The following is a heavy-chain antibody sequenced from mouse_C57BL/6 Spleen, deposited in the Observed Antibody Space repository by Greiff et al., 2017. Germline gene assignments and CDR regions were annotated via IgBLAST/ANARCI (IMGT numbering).Heavy chain of an antibody. D-gene: IGHD2-3*01. CDR3: ARWGWLLRDFDY. V-gene: IGHV1-81*01. Sequence: VKLQESGAELARPGASVKLSCKASGYTFTSYGISWVKQRTGQGLEWIGEIYPRSGNTYYNEKFKGKATLTADKSSSTAYMELRSLTSEDSAVYFCARWGWLLRDFDYWGQGTTLTVSS. CDR2: IYPRSGNT. J-gene: IGHJ2*01. CDR1: GYTFTSYG.